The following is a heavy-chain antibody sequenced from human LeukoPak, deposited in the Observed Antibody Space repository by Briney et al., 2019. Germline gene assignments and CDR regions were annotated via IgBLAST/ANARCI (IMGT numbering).Heavy chain of an antibody. D-gene: IGHD3-16*01. Sequence: SETLSLTCTVSGGSISNNYWSWIRQPPGEELEWIGYIYYSGSTNYNPSLKSRVTISIDTSKNQFSLKLSSVTAADTAVYYCARWGGFYFGMDVWGKGTTVTVSS. J-gene: IGHJ6*04. CDR1: GGSISNNY. CDR2: IYYSGST. V-gene: IGHV4-59*01. CDR3: ARWGGFYFGMDV.